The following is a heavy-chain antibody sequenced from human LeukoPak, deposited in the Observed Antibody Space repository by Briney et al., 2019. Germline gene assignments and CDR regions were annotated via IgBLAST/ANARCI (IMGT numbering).Heavy chain of an antibody. D-gene: IGHD1-26*01. CDR1: GGSFSGYY. V-gene: IGHV4-34*01. CDR2: INHSGST. J-gene: IGHJ4*02. CDR3: AREEVGAYGY. Sequence: SETLSLTCAVYGGSFSGYYWSWIRQPPGKGLEWIGEINHSGSTNYNPSLKSRVTISVDTSKNQFSLKLSSVTAADTAVYYCAREEVGAYGYWGQGTLVTVSS.